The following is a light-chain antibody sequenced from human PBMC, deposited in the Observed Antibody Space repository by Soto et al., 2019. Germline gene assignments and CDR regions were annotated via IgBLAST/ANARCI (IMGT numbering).Light chain of an antibody. V-gene: IGLV2-14*01. J-gene: IGLJ2*01. CDR1: SSDVGGYNY. CDR2: DVS. Sequence: QSALTQPASVSGSPGQSITISCTGTSSDVGGYNYVSWYQQHPGKAPKLMIYDVSNRPSGVSNRFSGSKSGNTASLTISGLQAEDEADYYCSSYTSSSTRLVFGGGTNLTVL. CDR3: SSYTSSSTRLV.